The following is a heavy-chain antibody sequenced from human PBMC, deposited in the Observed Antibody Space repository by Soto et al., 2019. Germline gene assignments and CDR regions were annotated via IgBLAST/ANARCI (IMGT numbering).Heavy chain of an antibody. D-gene: IGHD2-2*01. J-gene: IGHJ5*02. CDR1: GGSISSGGYY. Sequence: QAQLQESGPGLVKPSQTLSLTCTVSGGSISSGGYYWSWIRQHPGKGLEWIGYIYYSGSTYYNPSLKSRVTIAVDTSKNPFSRKLRSVRAADTAMYYCAGGSFGLTAAIYDIRSWFDPWGQGTLVTVSS. V-gene: IGHV4-31*03. CDR3: AGGSFGLTAAIYDIRSWFDP. CDR2: IYYSGST.